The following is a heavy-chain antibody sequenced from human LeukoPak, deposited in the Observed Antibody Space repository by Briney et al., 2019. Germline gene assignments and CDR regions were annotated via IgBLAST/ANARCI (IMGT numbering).Heavy chain of an antibody. V-gene: IGHV3-23*01. D-gene: IGHD2-2*01. J-gene: IGHJ4*02. CDR2: IGASGGST. CDR1: GFTVSSNY. CDR3: VKGHYCSTAPCGDY. Sequence: GGSLRLSCAASGFTVSSNYMSWVRQAPGKGLEWASGIGASGGSTYYADSVTGRFTISRDNSKNTMYLQMNSLRAEDTAVYFCVKGHYCSTAPCGDYWGQGTLVTVSS.